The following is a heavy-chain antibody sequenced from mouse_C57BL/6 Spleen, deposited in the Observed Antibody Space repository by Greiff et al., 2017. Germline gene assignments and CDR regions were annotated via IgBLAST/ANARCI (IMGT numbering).Heavy chain of an antibody. CDR3: ARGPYYYGSSWFAY. D-gene: IGHD1-1*01. CDR2: IDPSDSYT. Sequence: VQLQQPGAELVKPGASVKLSCKASGYTFTSYWMQWVKQRPGQGLEWIGEIDPSDSYTNYNQKFKGKATLTVDPSSSTAYMQLSSLTSEDSAVYYCARGPYYYGSSWFAYWGQGTLVTVSA. J-gene: IGHJ3*01. CDR1: GYTFTSYW. V-gene: IGHV1-50*01.